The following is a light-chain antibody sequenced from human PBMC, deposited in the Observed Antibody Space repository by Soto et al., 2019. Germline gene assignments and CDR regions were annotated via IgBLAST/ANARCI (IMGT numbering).Light chain of an antibody. J-gene: IGKJ1*01. CDR3: QQYHRYST. V-gene: IGKV1-5*01. Sequence: DIQMTQSPSTLSASVGDRVTITCRASQSINAWLAWYQQKPGNAPKLLIYDVSTLDSGVPSRFSGSASGTEFTLTISSLESDDFATYYCQQYHRYSTFCRGTKVDIK. CDR1: QSINAW. CDR2: DVS.